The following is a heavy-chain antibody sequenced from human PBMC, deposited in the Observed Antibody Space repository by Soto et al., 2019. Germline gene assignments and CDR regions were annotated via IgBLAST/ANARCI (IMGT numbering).Heavy chain of an antibody. Sequence: SQTLSLTCANSGDSVSSNSAAWNWIRQSPSRGLERLGRTYYRYKWYNHYAVSVKSRITINPDTSKNQCSLQLNFVTPEDTAVYYCSRVVPAATYYCYGMDVWGQGTTVTVSS. CDR3: SRVVPAATYYCYGMDV. CDR2: TYYRYKWYN. D-gene: IGHD2-2*01. V-gene: IGHV6-1*01. J-gene: IGHJ6*02. CDR1: GDSVSSNSAA.